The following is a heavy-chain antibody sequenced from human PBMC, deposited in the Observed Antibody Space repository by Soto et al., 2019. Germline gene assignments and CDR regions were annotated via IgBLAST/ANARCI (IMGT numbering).Heavy chain of an antibody. CDR1: GFTFGDSY. CDR2: ISPGSRYP. J-gene: IGHJ4*01. CDR3: ARDRLASVVIEGTFY. D-gene: IGHD2-15*01. Sequence: GSLRLSCAGSGFTFGDSYMSWIRQAPGKGLEWLSYISPGSRYPAYADSVEGRFTISRDNSKNTLYLDLNSLRAEDTALYYCARDRLASVVIEGTFYWGHGTLVTVSS. V-gene: IGHV3-11*05.